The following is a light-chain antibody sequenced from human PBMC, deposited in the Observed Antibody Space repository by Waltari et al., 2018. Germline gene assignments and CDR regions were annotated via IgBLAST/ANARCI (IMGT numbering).Light chain of an antibody. CDR2: RNN. J-gene: IGLJ2*01. V-gene: IGLV1-47*01. Sequence: QSVLTQPPSLSGTPGRRVTISCSGSRSNIGSGYVHWYQQLTGTAPRLLIYRNNLRPSGGPDRVSGSKSGTAASLAISGLRPEDEGDYYCAAWDDNLSVVFGGGTKLTVL. CDR1: RSNIGSGY. CDR3: AAWDDNLSVV.